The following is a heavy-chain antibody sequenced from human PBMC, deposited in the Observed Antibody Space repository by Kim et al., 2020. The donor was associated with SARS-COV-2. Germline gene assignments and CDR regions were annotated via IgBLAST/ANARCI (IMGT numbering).Heavy chain of an antibody. CDR1: AFALSDYW. D-gene: IGHD7-27*01. Sequence: GGPLRLSCTTSAFALSDYWMHWVRQAPGKGLVWVSRNSGDGSGRRTSDADSVKGRFTVSRDTAKNTRYLEMNSLRVEDTAVYYCARVDWGLDYWGRGTLVTVSS. CDR2: NSGDGSGRRT. V-gene: IGHV3-74*01. J-gene: IGHJ4*02. CDR3: ARVDWGLDY.